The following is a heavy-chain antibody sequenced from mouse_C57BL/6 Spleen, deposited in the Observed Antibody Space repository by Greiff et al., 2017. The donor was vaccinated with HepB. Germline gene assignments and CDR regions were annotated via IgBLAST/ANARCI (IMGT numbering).Heavy chain of an antibody. CDR2: INPNNGGT. CDR3: TRYSAMDY. V-gene: IGHV1-26*01. Sequence: EVQLQQSGPELVKPGASVKISCKASGYTFTDYYMNWVKQSHGKSLEWIGDINPNNGGTSYNQKFKGKATLTVDKSSSTAYMELRSLTSEDSAVYDGTRYSAMDYWGQGTSVTVSS. J-gene: IGHJ4*01. CDR1: GYTFTDYY.